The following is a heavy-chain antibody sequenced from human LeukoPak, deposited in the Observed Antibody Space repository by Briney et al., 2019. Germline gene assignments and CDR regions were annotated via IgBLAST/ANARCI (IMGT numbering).Heavy chain of an antibody. J-gene: IGHJ3*02. CDR3: ASQSYCGGDCYLSAFDI. CDR2: IIPIFGTA. Sequence: SSVKVSCKASGGTFSSYAISWVRQAPGQGLEWMGGIIPIFGTANYAQKFQGRVTITADESTSTAYMELSSLRSEDTAVYYCASQSYCGGDCYLSAFDIWGQGTMVTVSS. V-gene: IGHV1-69*01. CDR1: GGTFSSYA. D-gene: IGHD2-21*01.